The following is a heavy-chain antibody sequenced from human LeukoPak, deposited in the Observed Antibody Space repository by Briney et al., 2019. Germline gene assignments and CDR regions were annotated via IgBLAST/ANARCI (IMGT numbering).Heavy chain of an antibody. CDR3: ARDYTLDYYGSGSYYGGVFDP. V-gene: IGHV4-4*07. J-gene: IGHJ5*02. CDR2: IYTSGST. CDR1: GGSISSYY. D-gene: IGHD3-10*01. Sequence: SETLSLTRTVSGGSISSYYWSWIRQPAGKGLEWIGRIYTSGSTNYNPSLKSRVTMSVDTSKNQFSLKLSSVTAADTAVYYCARDYTLDYYGSGSYYGGVFDPWGQGTLVTVS.